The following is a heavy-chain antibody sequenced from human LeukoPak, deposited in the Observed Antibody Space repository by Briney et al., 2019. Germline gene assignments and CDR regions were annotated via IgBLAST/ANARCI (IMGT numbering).Heavy chain of an antibody. V-gene: IGHV4-61*02. CDR1: GGSISSGSYY. Sequence: SQTLSLTCTVSGGSISSGSYYWSWIRQPAGKGLEWIGRIYTSGSTNYNPSLKSRVTISVDTSKNQFSLKLSSVTAADTAVYYCARDRSITMVRGVVNYYYGMDVWGQGTTVTVSS. CDR3: ARDRSITMVRGVVNYYYGMDV. D-gene: IGHD3-10*01. J-gene: IGHJ6*02. CDR2: IYTSGST.